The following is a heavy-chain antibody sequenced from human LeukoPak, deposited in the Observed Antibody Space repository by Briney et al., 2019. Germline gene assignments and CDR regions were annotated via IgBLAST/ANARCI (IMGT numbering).Heavy chain of an antibody. CDR2: IIPIFGTV. CDR3: ARSLFRFLEWSYRSYYYYYMDV. D-gene: IGHD3-3*01. J-gene: IGHJ6*03. V-gene: IGHV1-69*06. Sequence: SVKVSCKASGGTFSSYTISWVRQAPGQGLEWMGGIIPIFGTVNYAQKFQGRVTITADKSTSTAYMELSSLRSEDTAVYFCARSLFRFLEWSYRSYYYYYMDVWGKGTTVTVSS. CDR1: GGTFSSYT.